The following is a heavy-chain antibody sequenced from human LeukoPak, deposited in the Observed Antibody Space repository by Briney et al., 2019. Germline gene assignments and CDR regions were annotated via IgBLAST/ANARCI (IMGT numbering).Heavy chain of an antibody. Sequence: ASVKVSCKASGYTFSSSAINWVRQAPGQGLEWMGWISAYNGNTNYAQNFQGRVTMTTDTSTSTAYMELRSLRSDDTAVYYCAREGWYYGSGNYYWFDPWGQGTLVTVSS. CDR3: AREGWYYGSGNYYWFDP. CDR1: GYTFSSSA. D-gene: IGHD3-10*01. CDR2: ISAYNGNT. J-gene: IGHJ5*02. V-gene: IGHV1-18*01.